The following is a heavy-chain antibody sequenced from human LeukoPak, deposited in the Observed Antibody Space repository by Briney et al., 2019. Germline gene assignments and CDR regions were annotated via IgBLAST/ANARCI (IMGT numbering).Heavy chain of an antibody. D-gene: IGHD6-19*01. CDR1: GFTFSTYA. CDR3: AGDAGAVAGTTYWYFDL. V-gene: IGHV3-30*14. Sequence: GGSLRLSCAASGFTFSTYAIHWVRQAPGRGLEWVAYISYDGITKYYADSVKGRFTISRGNSENILYIQMNSLRVEDTAVYYCAGDAGAVAGTTYWYFDLWGRGTLVIVSS. CDR2: ISYDGITK. J-gene: IGHJ2*01.